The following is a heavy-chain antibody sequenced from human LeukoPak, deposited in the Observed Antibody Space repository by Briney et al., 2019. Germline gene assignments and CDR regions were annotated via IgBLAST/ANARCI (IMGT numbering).Heavy chain of an antibody. CDR2: IYHSENT. V-gene: IGHV4-38-2*01. CDR1: GYSISSGYY. J-gene: IGHJ4*02. D-gene: IGHD3-10*01. CDR3: ARGSGFGELLYPVFDY. Sequence: PSETLSLTCAVSGYSISSGYYWGWIRQPPGRGLEWIGTIYHSENTYYNPSLKSRVTISVDTSKNQFSLKLSSVTAADTAVYYCARGSGFGELLYPVFDYWAREPWSPSPQ.